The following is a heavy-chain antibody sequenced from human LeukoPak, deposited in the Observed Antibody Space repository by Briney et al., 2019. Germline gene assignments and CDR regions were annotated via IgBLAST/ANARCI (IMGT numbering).Heavy chain of an antibody. V-gene: IGHV3-53*04. CDR2: IYSGGTT. CDR3: ARVRSSGWYIDY. D-gene: IGHD6-19*01. J-gene: IGHJ4*02. Sequence: WVSVIYSGGTTYSAPSVKARFTISRHNSKNTLYLQMNSLRAEDTAVYYCARVRSSGWYIDYWGQGTLVTVSS.